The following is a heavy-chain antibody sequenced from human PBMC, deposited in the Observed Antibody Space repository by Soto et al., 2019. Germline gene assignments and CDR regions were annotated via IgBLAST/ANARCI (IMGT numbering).Heavy chain of an antibody. Sequence: QVQLVQSGAEVKKPGASVKVSCKASGYNFPNFGISWVRQAPGQGLEWLGWSSTDNGDTKYAQKIPASVTRTADTATNTAYMELTSLSADDTAVYYWTRDAKYHESLTGYFVNGHWGQGTLVTVSS. D-gene: IGHD3-9*01. CDR1: GYNFPNFG. CDR2: SSTDNGDT. J-gene: IGHJ4*02. V-gene: IGHV1-18*04. CDR3: TRDAKYHESLTGYFVNGH.